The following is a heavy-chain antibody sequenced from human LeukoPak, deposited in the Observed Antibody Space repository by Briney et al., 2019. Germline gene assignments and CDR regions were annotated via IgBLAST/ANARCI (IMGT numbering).Heavy chain of an antibody. CDR2: IYYSGST. J-gene: IGHJ4*02. Sequence: SETLSLTCTVSGGSISSYYWSWIRQPPGKGLEWIGYIYYSGSTNYNPSLKSRGTISVDTSKNKFSLKLSSVTAADTAVYYCARDRYGGFDYWGQGTLVTVSS. D-gene: IGHD1-26*01. CDR1: GGSISSYY. CDR3: ARDRYGGFDY. V-gene: IGHV4-59*01.